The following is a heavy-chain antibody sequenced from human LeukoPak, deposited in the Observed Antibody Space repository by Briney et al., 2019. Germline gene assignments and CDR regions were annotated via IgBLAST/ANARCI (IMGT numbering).Heavy chain of an antibody. J-gene: IGHJ4*02. D-gene: IGHD3-10*01. CDR2: INAGNGNT. Sequence: EASVKVSCKASGYTFTSYAMHWVRQAPGQRREWMGWINAGNGNTKYSHKFEGRVTITRDTSASTAYMELSGLRSEDTAVYYCARNMVRGVIPQDWGQGTLVTVSS. CDR3: ARNMVRGVIPQD. CDR1: GYTFTSYA. V-gene: IGHV1-3*01.